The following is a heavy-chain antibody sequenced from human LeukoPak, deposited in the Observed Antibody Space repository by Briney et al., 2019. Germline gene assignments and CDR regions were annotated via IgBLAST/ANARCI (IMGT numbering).Heavy chain of an antibody. CDR2: INPNSGGT. J-gene: IGHJ4*02. CDR1: GYTFTGYY. Sequence: ASVKVSCKASGYTFTGYYMHWVRQAPGQGLEWMGWINPNSGGTNYAQKFQGRVTMTRDTSISTAYMELSRLRSDDTAVYYCAKETPKYYYDSSGYPWVYWGQGTLVTVSS. CDR3: AKETPKYYYDSSGYPWVY. D-gene: IGHD3-22*01. V-gene: IGHV1-2*02.